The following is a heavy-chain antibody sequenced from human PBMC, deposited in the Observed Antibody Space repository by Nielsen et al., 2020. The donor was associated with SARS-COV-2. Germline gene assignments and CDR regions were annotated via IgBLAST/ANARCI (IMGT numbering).Heavy chain of an antibody. D-gene: IGHD2-2*01. CDR1: GGSISSYY. CDR3: ARGRIYCSSTSCYEKEFDY. CDR2: INHSGST. J-gene: IGHJ4*02. V-gene: IGHV4-34*01. Sequence: SETLSLTCTVSGGSISSYYWSWIRQPPGKGLEWIGEINHSGSTNYNPSLKSQVTISVDTSKNQFSLKLSSVTAADTAVYYCARGRIYCSSTSCYEKEFDYWGQGTLVTVSS.